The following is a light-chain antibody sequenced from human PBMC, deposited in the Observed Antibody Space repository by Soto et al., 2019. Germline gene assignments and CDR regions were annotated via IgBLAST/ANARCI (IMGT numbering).Light chain of an antibody. CDR3: QRYNNWALS. J-gene: IGKJ4*02. CDR1: QGLADT. V-gene: IGKV3-15*01. Sequence: DIVMTQSPATRSVSPGAGGTLSCRASQGLADTLAWYQHKPRQTPSLLIYDTSTRDTGVTARFSGSRSGTEFTLAINSLQSEDFEGYYCQRYNNWALSVGGGTKVESK. CDR2: DTS.